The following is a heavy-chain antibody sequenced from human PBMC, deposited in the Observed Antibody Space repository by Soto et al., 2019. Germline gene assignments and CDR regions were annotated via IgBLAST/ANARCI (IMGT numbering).Heavy chain of an antibody. J-gene: IGHJ3*02. CDR3: ARGGYCSGGSCYYDAFDI. D-gene: IGHD2-15*01. CDR1: GGSFSGYY. V-gene: IGHV4-34*01. CDR2: INHSGST. Sequence: PSETLSLTCAVYGGSFSGYYWSWIRQPPGKGLEWIGEINHSGSTNYNPSLKSRVTISVDTSKNHFSLKLSSVTAADTAVYYRARGGYCSGGSCYYDAFDIWGQGTMVTVSS.